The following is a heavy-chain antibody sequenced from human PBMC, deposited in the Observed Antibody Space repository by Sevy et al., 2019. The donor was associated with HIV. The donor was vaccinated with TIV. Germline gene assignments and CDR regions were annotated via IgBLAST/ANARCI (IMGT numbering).Heavy chain of an antibody. CDR3: ARSTQVAGRSNWFDP. J-gene: IGHJ5*02. Sequence: ASVKVSCKASGYTFTSYGISWVRQAPGQGLEWMGWISTYNTVRNSALKFHDRVTMTIDTSTSTAYMELRSLRSDDTAVYYCARSTQVAGRSNWFDPWGQGTLVTVSS. CDR2: ISTYNTVR. V-gene: IGHV1-18*01. D-gene: IGHD6-19*01. CDR1: GYTFTSYG.